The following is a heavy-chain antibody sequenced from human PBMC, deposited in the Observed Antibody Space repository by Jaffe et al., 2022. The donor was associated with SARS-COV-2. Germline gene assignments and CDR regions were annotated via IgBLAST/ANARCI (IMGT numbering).Heavy chain of an antibody. CDR3: ARMGYYGSGSYRGYHY. CDR1: GGSFSGYY. J-gene: IGHJ4*02. CDR2: INHSGST. Sequence: QVQLQQWGAGLLKPSETLSLTCAVYGGSFSGYYWSWIRQPPGKGLEWIGEINHSGSTNYNPSLKSRVTISVDTSKNQFSLKLSSVTAADTAVYYCARMGYYGSGSYRGYHYWGQGTLVTVSS. V-gene: IGHV4-34*01. D-gene: IGHD3-10*01.